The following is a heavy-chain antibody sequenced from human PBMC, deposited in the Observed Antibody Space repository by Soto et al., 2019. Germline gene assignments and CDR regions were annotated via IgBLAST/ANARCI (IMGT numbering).Heavy chain of an antibody. CDR3: AKIPTTSEVGATAVGW. D-gene: IGHD1-26*01. J-gene: IGHJ4*02. CDR1: GFTFSSYG. V-gene: IGHV3-30*18. Sequence: QVQLVESGGGVVQPGRSLRLSCAASGFTFSSYGMHWVRQAPGKGLEWVAVISYDGSNKYYADSVKGRFTISRDNAKNTLYLQMNSLRAEDTAVYYCAKIPTTSEVGATAVGWWGQGTLVTVSS. CDR2: ISYDGSNK.